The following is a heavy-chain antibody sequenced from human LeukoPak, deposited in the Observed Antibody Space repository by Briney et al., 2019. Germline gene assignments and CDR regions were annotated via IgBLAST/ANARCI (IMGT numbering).Heavy chain of an antibody. Sequence: GESLKISCEGSGYSSTSYWIAWVRQMPGKGLEWMGIIFPGDSDTRYSPSFQGQVTISVDKSISTAYLQWSSLKASDTAMYYCAYTMITGAFDIWGQGTMDTVSS. CDR3: AYTMITGAFDI. J-gene: IGHJ3*02. V-gene: IGHV5-51*01. CDR2: IFPGDSDT. CDR1: GYSSTSYW. D-gene: IGHD3-16*01.